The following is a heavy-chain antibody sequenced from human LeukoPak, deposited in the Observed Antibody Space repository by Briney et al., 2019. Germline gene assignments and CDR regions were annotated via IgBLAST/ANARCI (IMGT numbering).Heavy chain of an antibody. V-gene: IGHV1-2*02. CDR3: ARQTILPWEDWFAP. CDR1: GYTFTGYY. J-gene: IGHJ5*02. Sequence: GASVKVSCKASGYTFTGYYMHWVRQAPGQGLEWMGWINPNSGGTNYAQKFQGRVTMTRDTSISTAYMELSRLRSDDTAVYYCARQTILPWEDWFAPWGQGTLVTVSS. D-gene: IGHD1-26*01. CDR2: INPNSGGT.